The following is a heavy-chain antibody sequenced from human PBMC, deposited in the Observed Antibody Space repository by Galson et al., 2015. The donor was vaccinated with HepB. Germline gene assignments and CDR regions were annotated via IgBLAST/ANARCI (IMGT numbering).Heavy chain of an antibody. CDR2: INSDGSSA. Sequence: SLRLSCAASGFTFSSYWMHWVRQAPGKGLVWVSRINSDGSSASYADSVKVRFTISRENAKNTLYLQMNSLRAEATAVYYCARGNGYDFWSGYWFLGWFDPWGQGTLVTVSS. J-gene: IGHJ5*02. CDR1: GFTFSSYW. D-gene: IGHD3-3*01. CDR3: ARGNGYDFWSGYWFLGWFDP. V-gene: IGHV3-74*01.